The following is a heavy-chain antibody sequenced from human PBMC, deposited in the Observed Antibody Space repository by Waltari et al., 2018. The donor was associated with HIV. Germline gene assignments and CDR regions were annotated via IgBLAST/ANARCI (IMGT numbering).Heavy chain of an antibody. D-gene: IGHD6-13*01. V-gene: IGHV4-39*01. CDR1: GGSISSSSYY. J-gene: IGHJ4*02. CDR2: IYYSGST. Sequence: QLQLQESGPGLVKPSATLSLTCTVSGGSISSSSYYWGWIRQPPGKGLEWIGSIYYSGSTYYNPSLKSRVTISVDTSKNQFSLKLSSVTAADTAVYYCARHCIAAAGSRRYFDYWGQGTLVTVSS. CDR3: ARHCIAAAGSRRYFDY.